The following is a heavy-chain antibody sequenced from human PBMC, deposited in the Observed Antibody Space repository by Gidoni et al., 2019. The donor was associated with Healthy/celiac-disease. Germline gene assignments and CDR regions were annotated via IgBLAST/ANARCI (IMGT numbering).Heavy chain of an antibody. Sequence: EVQLVESGGGLVKPGGSLRLSCAASGFTFSNAWMSWVRQAPGKGLEWVGRIKSKTDGGTTDYAAPVKGRFTISRDDSKNTLYLQMNSLKTEDTAVYYCTTAARPTDAFDIWGQGTMVTVSS. CDR2: IKSKTDGGTT. CDR1: GFTFSNAW. J-gene: IGHJ3*02. D-gene: IGHD4-4*01. V-gene: IGHV3-15*01. CDR3: TTAARPTDAFDI.